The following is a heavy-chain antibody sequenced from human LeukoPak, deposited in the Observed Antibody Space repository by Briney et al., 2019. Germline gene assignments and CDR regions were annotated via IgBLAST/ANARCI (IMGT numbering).Heavy chain of an antibody. CDR1: GGTFTSDA. CDR3: ATAADVRISMVRGVKTLLDALEI. CDR2: IIPIFGTA. Sequence: GASVKVSCKASGGTFTSDAISWVRQARGQGLEWMGGIIPIFGTANYAQKFQGRVTMTEDIGTDTAYMDLSSLRSEDTAVYYCATAADVRISMVRGVKTLLDALEIWGQGTMVTVSP. J-gene: IGHJ3*02. D-gene: IGHD3-10*01. V-gene: IGHV1-69*06.